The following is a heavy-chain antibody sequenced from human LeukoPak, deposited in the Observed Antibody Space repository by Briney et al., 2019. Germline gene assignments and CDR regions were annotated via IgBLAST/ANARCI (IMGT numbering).Heavy chain of an antibody. D-gene: IGHD1-26*01. J-gene: IGHJ5*02. CDR3: ARIGGSYWGWFDP. Sequence: PGGSLRLSCAASGFTFSSYWMSWVRQAPGKGLEWVASIKQDGSEKYYVDSVKGRFTISRDNGKNSLYLQMNSLRAEDTAVYYCARIGGSYWGWFDPWGQGTLVTVSS. V-gene: IGHV3-7*01. CDR2: IKQDGSEK. CDR1: GFTFSSYW.